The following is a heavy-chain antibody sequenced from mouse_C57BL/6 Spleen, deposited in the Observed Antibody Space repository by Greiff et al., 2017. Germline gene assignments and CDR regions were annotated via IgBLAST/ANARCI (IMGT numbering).Heavy chain of an antibody. D-gene: IGHD2-3*01. CDR3: ARRTGYDGYYVDY. J-gene: IGHJ2*01. CDR1: GYTFTSYW. V-gene: IGHV1-53*01. Sequence: VKLQQPGTELVKPGASVKLSCKASGYTFTSYWMHWVKQRPGQGLEWIGNINPSNGGTNYNEKFKSKATLTVDKSSSTAYMQLSSLTSEDSAVYYGARRTGYDGYYVDYWGQGTTLTVSS. CDR2: INPSNGGT.